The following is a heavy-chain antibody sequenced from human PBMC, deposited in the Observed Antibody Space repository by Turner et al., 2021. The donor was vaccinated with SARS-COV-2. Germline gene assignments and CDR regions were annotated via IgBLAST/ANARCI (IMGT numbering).Heavy chain of an antibody. CDR2: IYTSGST. CDR3: ARDRLITMVRGVSYYYYGMDV. V-gene: IGHV4-4*07. CDR1: VGSISSYD. J-gene: IGHJ6*02. Sequence: QVQLQESGPGLVKPSENLSLTCTVSVGSISSYDWSWIRQPAGKGLEWIGRIYTSGSTNYNSSHKSRVTMSVDTSKNRFSLKLRSVTAADAAVYYCARDRLITMVRGVSYYYYGMDVWGQGTTVTVSS. D-gene: IGHD3-10*01.